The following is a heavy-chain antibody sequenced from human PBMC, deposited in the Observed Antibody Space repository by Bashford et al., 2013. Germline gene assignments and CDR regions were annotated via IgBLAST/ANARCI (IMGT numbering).Heavy chain of an antibody. CDR2: MNPNSGTT. V-gene: IGHV1-8*01. CDR3: ASEYSRSSGEYFQH. D-gene: IGHD6-6*01. Sequence: WVRQAPGQGLEWMGWMNPNSGTTGYAHKFQGRVTMTRNTSISTAYMELSSLRSEDTGIYYCASEYSRSSGEYFQHWGQGALVTVSS. J-gene: IGHJ1*01.